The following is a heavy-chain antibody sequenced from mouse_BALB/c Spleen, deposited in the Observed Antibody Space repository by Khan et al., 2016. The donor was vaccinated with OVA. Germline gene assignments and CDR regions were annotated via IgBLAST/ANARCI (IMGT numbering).Heavy chain of an antibody. CDR1: GFSLTTYG. V-gene: IGHV2-6-1*01. CDR3: ARQPYFHYNIMDY. Sequence: QVQLKQSGPGLAAPSQSLSITCTISGFSLTTYGVHWVRQPPGKGLEWLVVIWRDGTTNYNSALKSKLTIPKDNSQMQIFLKMNSLQTDDTAIYFCARQPYFHYNIMDYWGQGTSVIVSS. CDR2: IWRDGTT. J-gene: IGHJ4*01. D-gene: IGHD2-10*01.